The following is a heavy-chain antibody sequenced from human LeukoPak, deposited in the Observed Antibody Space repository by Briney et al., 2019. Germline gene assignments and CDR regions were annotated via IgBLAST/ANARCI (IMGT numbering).Heavy chain of an antibody. CDR3: ARTIAAHRNSYYFDY. J-gene: IGHJ4*02. V-gene: IGHV3-21*01. CDR2: ISSSSSYI. CDR1: GFTFSNSW. Sequence: GGSLRLSCVASGFTFSNSWMNWVRQAPGKGLEWVSSISSSSSYIYYADSVKGRFTISRDNAKNSLYLQMNSLRAEDTAVYYCARTIAAHRNSYYFDYWGQGTLVTVSS. D-gene: IGHD6-6*01.